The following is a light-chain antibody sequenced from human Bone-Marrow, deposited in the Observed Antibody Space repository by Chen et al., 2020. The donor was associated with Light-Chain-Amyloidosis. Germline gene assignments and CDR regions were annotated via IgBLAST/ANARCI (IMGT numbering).Light chain of an antibody. Sequence: SYELTQPPSVSVSPGQTARTTCSGDDLQTKYAYWYQQKPGQAPVLVIHRDNERPSGISERFSGSSSGTTATLTISGVQAEDEADYHCQSADSSGTYEVIFGGGTKLTVL. CDR2: RDN. J-gene: IGLJ2*01. V-gene: IGLV3-25*03. CDR1: DLQTKY. CDR3: QSADSSGTYEVI.